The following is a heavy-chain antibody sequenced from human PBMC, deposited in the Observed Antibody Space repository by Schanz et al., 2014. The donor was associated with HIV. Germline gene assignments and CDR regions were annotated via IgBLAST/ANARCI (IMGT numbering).Heavy chain of an antibody. V-gene: IGHV3-33*01. D-gene: IGHD6-13*01. CDR2: IWYDGTNI. CDR3: AREYYSRNWNWFDP. Sequence: QEQLVESGGGVVQPGKSLRLSCAASGFTFINFGMHWVRQAPGKGLEWVAVIWYDGTNIDYADSVKGRFTVSRDNSKNMLYLQMNSLRAEDTAVYYCAREYYSRNWNWFDPWGQGTLVTVSS. CDR1: GFTFINFG. J-gene: IGHJ5*02.